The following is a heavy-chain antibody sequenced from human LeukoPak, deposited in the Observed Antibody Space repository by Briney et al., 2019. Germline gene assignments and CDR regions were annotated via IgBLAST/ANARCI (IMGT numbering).Heavy chain of an antibody. Sequence: ASVKVSCKASGYTFTSYDINWVRQATGQGLEWMGWMNPNSGNTGYAQKFQGRVTMTRNTSISTAYMELSSLRSEDTAVYYRARVKVGYFDWFPQVDPWGQGTLVTVSS. CDR1: GYTFTSYD. V-gene: IGHV1-8*01. CDR2: MNPNSGNT. CDR3: ARVKVGYFDWFPQVDP. D-gene: IGHD3-9*01. J-gene: IGHJ5*02.